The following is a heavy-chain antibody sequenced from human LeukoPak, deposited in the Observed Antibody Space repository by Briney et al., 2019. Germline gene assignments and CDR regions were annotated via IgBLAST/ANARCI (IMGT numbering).Heavy chain of an antibody. V-gene: IGHV4-34*01. CDR1: GGSFSGYY. J-gene: IGHJ3*02. D-gene: IGHD3-22*01. CDR2: INHSGST. CDR3: ASYYYDSSGYFDAFDI. Sequence: SETLSLTCAVYGGSFSGYYWSWIRQPPGKGLEWIGEINHSGSTYYNPSLKSRVTISVDTSKNQFSLKLSSVTAADTAVYYCASYYYDSSGYFDAFDIWGQGTMVTVSS.